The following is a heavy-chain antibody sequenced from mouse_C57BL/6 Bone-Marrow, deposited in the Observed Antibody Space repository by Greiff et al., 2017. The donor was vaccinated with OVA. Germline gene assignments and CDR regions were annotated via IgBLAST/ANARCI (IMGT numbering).Heavy chain of an antibody. J-gene: IGHJ4*01. CDR2: ISSGGDYI. CDR3: TRGLYAMDY. Sequence: EVKLVESGAGLVKPGGSLKLSCAASGFTFSSYAMSWVRQTPEKRLEWVAYISSGGDYIYYADTVKGRSTISRDNARNTLYLQMSSLKSEDTAMYYCTRGLYAMDYWGQGTSVTVSS. D-gene: IGHD3-1*01. V-gene: IGHV5-9-1*02. CDR1: GFTFSSYA.